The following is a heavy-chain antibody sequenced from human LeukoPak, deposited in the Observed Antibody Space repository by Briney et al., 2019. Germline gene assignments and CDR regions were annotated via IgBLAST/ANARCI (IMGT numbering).Heavy chain of an antibody. Sequence: GGSLRLSCAASGFTFSSYAMHWVRQAPGKGLEWVTVISYDGNTEYYADSVKGRFTISRDNSKNTVYLQMNSLRAEDTAIYYCARDAEYCSGTNCYLGALMSWGQGTLVTVSS. D-gene: IGHD2-2*01. CDR2: ISYDGNTE. J-gene: IGHJ5*02. CDR1: GFTFSSYA. CDR3: ARDAEYCSGTNCYLGALMS. V-gene: IGHV3-30-3*01.